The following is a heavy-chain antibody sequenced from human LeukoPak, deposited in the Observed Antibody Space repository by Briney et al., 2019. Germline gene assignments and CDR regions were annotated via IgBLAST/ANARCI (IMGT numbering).Heavy chain of an antibody. CDR2: ISSNGDNT. J-gene: IGHJ4*02. CDR3: VRGRGY. Sequence: GGSLRLSCSVSGFTFSTYVMHWVRQAPGKGLEYVSAISSNGDNTYYADSVKGRFTISRDNSKNTLYLQMSSLRADDTAVYYCVRGRGYWGQGTWSPSP. V-gene: IGHV3-64D*06. CDR1: GFTFSTYV.